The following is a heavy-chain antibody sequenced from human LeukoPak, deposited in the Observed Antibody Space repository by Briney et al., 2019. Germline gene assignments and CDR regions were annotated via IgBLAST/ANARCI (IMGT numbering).Heavy chain of an antibody. CDR3: AKPSSGWTYYFDY. V-gene: IGHV3-30*18. J-gene: IGHJ4*02. Sequence: GGSLRLSCAASGFTFTNYGMHWVRQAPGKGLEWVAVISYDGSNKYYADSVKGRFTISRDNSKNTLYLQMNSLRAEDTAVYYCAKPSSGWTYYFDYWGQGTLVTVSS. CDR2: ISYDGSNK. CDR1: GFTFTNYG. D-gene: IGHD6-19*01.